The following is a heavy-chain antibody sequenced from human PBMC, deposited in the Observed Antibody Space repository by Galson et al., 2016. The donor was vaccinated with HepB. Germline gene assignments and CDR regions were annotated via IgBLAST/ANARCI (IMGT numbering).Heavy chain of an antibody. V-gene: IGHV3-21*01. D-gene: IGHD4-17*01. CDR3: ARSNDYGDYYFDY. J-gene: IGHJ4*02. CDR1: GFAFRTYS. CDR2: ISSSSSYI. Sequence: SLRLSCAASGFAFRTYSMNWVRQTPGKGLEWVSSISSSSSYIYYADSVKGRFTISRDNAKNSLYLQMNSLRAEDTAVYYCARSNDYGDYYFDYWGQGTLVTVSS.